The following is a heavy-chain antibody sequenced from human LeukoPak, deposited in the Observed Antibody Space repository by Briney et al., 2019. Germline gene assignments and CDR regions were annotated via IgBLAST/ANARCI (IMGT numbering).Heavy chain of an antibody. CDR3: ARVPSPYGDYKGYYFDY. J-gene: IGHJ4*02. CDR2: INPSGGST. V-gene: IGHV1-46*01. CDR1: GGTFSSYA. Sequence: ASVKVSCKASGGTFSSYAISWVRQAPGQGLEWMGIINPSGGSTSYAQKFQGRVTMTRDTSTSTVYMELSSLRSEDTAVYYCARVPSPYGDYKGYYFDYWGQGTLVTVSS. D-gene: IGHD4-17*01.